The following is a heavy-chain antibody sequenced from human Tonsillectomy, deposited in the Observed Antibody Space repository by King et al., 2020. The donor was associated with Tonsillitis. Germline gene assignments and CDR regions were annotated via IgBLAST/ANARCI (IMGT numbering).Heavy chain of an antibody. J-gene: IGHJ4*02. CDR2: ISDGGTT. V-gene: IGHV3-15*01. Sequence: VQLVESGGGLVKPGGSLRLSCAASGFSFSVVWMNWVRQAPGKGLEWVGRISDGGTTDYAAPVKDRFIISRDDSKKTLYLQMNSLKTEDTAVYYCTTDLLGLNDYVDLEDYWGQGTLVTVSS. CDR1: GFSFSVVW. D-gene: IGHD4-17*01. CDR3: TTDLLGLNDYVDLEDY.